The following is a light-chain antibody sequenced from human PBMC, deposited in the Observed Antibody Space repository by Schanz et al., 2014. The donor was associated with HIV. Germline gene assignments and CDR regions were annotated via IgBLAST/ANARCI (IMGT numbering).Light chain of an antibody. CDR2: KDS. J-gene: IGLJ2*01. CDR1: ALPTQY. V-gene: IGLV3-25*03. Sequence: SYELTQPSSVTVSPGQTATISCSGDALPTQYAYWYQQKPGQAPVMMIYKDSERPSGIPERFSGSSSGTTATLTVSGVQADDEADYYCQSADSSGSYVVFGGGTKLTVL. CDR3: QSADSSGSYVV.